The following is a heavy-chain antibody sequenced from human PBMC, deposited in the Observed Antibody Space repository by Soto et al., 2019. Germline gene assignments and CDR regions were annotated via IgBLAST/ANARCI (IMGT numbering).Heavy chain of an antibody. J-gene: IGHJ6*02. V-gene: IGHV1-69*12. Sequence: QVQLVQSGAEVKKPGSSVKVSCKASGGTFSSYAINWVREAPGQGLEWMGGIIPIFGTADYAQKFQGRVTITADESTSTAYMELSSLRSEDTAVYYCARSLTGTYYYYGMDVWGQGTTVTVSS. CDR2: IIPIFGTA. CDR1: GGTFSSYA. D-gene: IGHD1-20*01. CDR3: ARSLTGTYYYYGMDV.